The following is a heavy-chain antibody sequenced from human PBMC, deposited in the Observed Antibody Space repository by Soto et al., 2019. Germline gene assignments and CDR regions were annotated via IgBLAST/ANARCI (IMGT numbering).Heavy chain of an antibody. Sequence: PGGSLRLSCVASGVTFGSRAMSWVRQAPGEGLEWVSTTTDTGGDTKYADSVRGRFTISRDNSKNTLYLQMSSRRDEDTALYYCARGVVGGTTDWGQGALVTVSS. J-gene: IGHJ4*02. CDR3: ARGVVGGTTD. CDR1: GVTFGSRA. CDR2: TTDTGGDT. V-gene: IGHV3-23*01. D-gene: IGHD1-26*01.